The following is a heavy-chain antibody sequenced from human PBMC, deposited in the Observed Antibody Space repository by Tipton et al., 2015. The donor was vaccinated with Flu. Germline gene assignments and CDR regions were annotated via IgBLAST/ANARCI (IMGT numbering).Heavy chain of an antibody. J-gene: IGHJ5*02. Sequence: LRLSCTVSGASVNIENSYWVWIRKSLGRGLEWIGTIYNTGLTNYNPSLKSRVTVSLDMSKNQFSLNVSLVTAADTATYFCARGNWNSNYDNRFDPWGQGTPVTVSS. CDR1: GASVNIENSY. CDR3: ARGNWNSNYDNRFDP. D-gene: IGHD1-1*01. V-gene: IGHV4-39*07. CDR2: IYNTGLT.